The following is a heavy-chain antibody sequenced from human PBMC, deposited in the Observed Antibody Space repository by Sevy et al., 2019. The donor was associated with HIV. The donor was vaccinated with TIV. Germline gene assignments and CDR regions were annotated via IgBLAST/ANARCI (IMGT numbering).Heavy chain of an antibody. D-gene: IGHD2-15*01. CDR1: XXSINSYY. CDR3: AXLPPRYCSGGSCYYXYGMXV. CDR2: IYYSGST. J-gene: IGHJ6*02. V-gene: IGHV4-59*12. Sequence: SETLSLTCTXXXXSINSYYWSWIRQPPGRGLEWIGYIYYSGSTNYNPSLKSRVTISVDTSKNQFSLKLSSVTAADTXVYYCAXLPPRYCSGGSCYYXYGMXVWGQGTTVTVSS.